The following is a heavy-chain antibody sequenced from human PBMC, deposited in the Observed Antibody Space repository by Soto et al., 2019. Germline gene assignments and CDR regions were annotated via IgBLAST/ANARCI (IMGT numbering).Heavy chain of an antibody. V-gene: IGHV3-21*01. J-gene: IGHJ3*02. CDR1: GFTFSSYS. Sequence: PGGSLRLSCAASGFTFSSYSMNWVRQAPGKGLEWVSSIGSSSSYIYYADSVKGRFTISRDNAKNSLYLQMNSLRAEDTAVYYCARDLRYSSSLVAFDIWGQGTMVTVSS. CDR3: ARDLRYSSSLVAFDI. CDR2: IGSSSSYI. D-gene: IGHD6-13*01.